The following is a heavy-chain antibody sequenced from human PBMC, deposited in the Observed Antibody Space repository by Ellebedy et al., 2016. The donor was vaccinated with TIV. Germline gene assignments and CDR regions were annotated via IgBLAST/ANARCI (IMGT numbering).Heavy chain of an antibody. D-gene: IGHD3-10*01. CDR3: ARGAGITMVRGVTNY. CDR1: GFTFSSYA. J-gene: IGHJ4*02. Sequence: GESLKISCAASGFTFSSYAMHWVRQAPGKELEWVAVISYDGSNKYYADSVKGRFTISRDNSKNTLYLQMNSLGAEDTAVYYCARGAGITMVRGVTNYWGQGTLVTVSS. V-gene: IGHV3-30-3*01. CDR2: ISYDGSNK.